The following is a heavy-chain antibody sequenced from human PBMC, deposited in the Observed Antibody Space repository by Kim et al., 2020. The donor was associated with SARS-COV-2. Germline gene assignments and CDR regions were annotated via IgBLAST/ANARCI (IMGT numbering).Heavy chain of an antibody. V-gene: IGHV4-34*01. D-gene: IGHD1-26*01. J-gene: IGHJ6*02. Sequence: LKRRVTISVDTSKNQFSLKLSSVTAADTAVYYCARGSVGSPSNYYYGMDVWGQGTTVTVSS. CDR3: ARGSVGSPSNYYYGMDV.